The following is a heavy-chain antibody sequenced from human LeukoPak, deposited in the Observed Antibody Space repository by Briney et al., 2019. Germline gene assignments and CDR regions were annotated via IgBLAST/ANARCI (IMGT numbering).Heavy chain of an antibody. V-gene: IGHV4-39*07. D-gene: IGHD3-9*01. CDR1: GGSISSITYY. CDR3: ARVLKTGMTGYYSDL. CDR2: IYYSGST. J-gene: IGHJ2*01. Sequence: SETLSLTCTVSGGSISSITYYWGWIRQPPGKGLEWIGSIYYSGSTYYNPSLKSRVTISVDTSKNQFSLKLSSVTAADTAVYYCARVLKTGMTGYYSDLWGRGTLVTVSS.